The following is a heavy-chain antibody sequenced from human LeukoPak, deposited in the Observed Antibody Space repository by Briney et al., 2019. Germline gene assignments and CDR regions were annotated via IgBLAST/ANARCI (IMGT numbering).Heavy chain of an antibody. CDR1: GGSISSYY. CDR2: IYYSGST. V-gene: IGHV4-59*12. D-gene: IGHD6-13*01. CDR3: ARERSSWYVGSAYFDY. Sequence: SETLSLTCTVSGGSISSYYWSWIRQPTGKGLEWIGYIYYSGSTNYNPSLKSRVTISVDTSKNQFSLKLSSVTAADTAVYYCARERSSWYVGSAYFDYWGQGTLVTVSS. J-gene: IGHJ4*02.